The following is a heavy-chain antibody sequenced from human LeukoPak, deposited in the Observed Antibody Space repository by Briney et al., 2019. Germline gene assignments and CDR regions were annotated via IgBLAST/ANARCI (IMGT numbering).Heavy chain of an antibody. J-gene: IGHJ6*02. V-gene: IGHV3-9*01. CDR3: GKDRSAYYYGMDV. CDR2: ISWNSGNI. CDR1: GFTFDDYA. Sequence: HPGGSLRLSCAASGFTFDDYAMHWVRQAPGKGLEWVAGISWNSGNIGYADSVEGRFTISRDNAKNSLYLQVNSLRGEDTALYYCGKDRSAYYYGMDVWGQGTTVTVS.